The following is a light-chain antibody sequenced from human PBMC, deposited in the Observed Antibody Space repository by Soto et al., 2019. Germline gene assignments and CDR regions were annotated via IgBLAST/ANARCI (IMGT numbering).Light chain of an antibody. CDR2: DTS. Sequence: IVMTQSPATLSVSAGERATLSCIASQSVSIKLAWYQQKPGQAPRLLIYDTSTRATGIPARFSGSGSGTEFTLTISSLQSEDFAVYYCQQYNNWPPITFGQGTRLEIK. V-gene: IGKV3-15*01. J-gene: IGKJ5*01. CDR1: QSVSIK. CDR3: QQYNNWPPIT.